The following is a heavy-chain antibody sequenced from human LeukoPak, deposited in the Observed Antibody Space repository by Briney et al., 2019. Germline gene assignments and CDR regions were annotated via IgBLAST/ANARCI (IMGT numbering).Heavy chain of an antibody. D-gene: IGHD3-22*01. CDR1: GGSFNDYY. CDR3: ARGYYYDSSGYPGELGNWFDR. J-gene: IGHJ5*02. V-gene: IGHV4-34*01. CDR2: INHSGST. Sequence: PSETLSLTCAVYGGSFNDYYWSWIRQPPGKGLEWIGEINHSGSTNYNPSLKRRVPISVDTSKNQFSLKLSSVTAADTAVYYCARGYYYDSSGYPGELGNWFDRWGQGTLVTVSS.